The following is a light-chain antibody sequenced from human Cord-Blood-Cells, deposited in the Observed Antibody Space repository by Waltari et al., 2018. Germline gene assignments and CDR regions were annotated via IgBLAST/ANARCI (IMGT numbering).Light chain of an antibody. V-gene: IGLV2-14*01. J-gene: IGLJ2*01. CDR1: SRDAVGANC. CDR3: SSYTSSSTLV. CDR2: DVS. Sequence: QSALTQPAPVSGSPGQSITIACTGTSRDAVGANCCSWYQQLPGTAPKLMIYDVSKRPSGVSNRFSGSKSGNTASLTISGLQAEDEADYYCSSYTSSSTLVFGGGTKLTVL.